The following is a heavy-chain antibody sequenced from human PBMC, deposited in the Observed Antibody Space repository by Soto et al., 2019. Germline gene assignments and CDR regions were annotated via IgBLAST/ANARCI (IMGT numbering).Heavy chain of an antibody. Sequence: EVQLLESGGGLVQPGGSLRLSCAASGFTFSSYGMRWVRQAPGKGLEWVAGISNSGGTTDYADSVKGRFTISRDNSKNTLYLQRKSLRAEDTATYYCAHWLLYTFTRHGFGYWGQGTLVTVSS. CDR1: GFTFSSYG. V-gene: IGHV3-23*01. CDR3: AHWLLYTFTRHGFGY. CDR2: ISNSGGTT. J-gene: IGHJ4*02. D-gene: IGHD3-9*01.